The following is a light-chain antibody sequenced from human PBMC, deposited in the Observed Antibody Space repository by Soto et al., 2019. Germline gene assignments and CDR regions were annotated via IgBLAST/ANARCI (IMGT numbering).Light chain of an antibody. CDR1: QSXIRNY. V-gene: IGKV3-20*01. J-gene: IGKJ2*01. CDR2: GAS. CDR3: QKYDTAPYN. Sequence: PGEGATLSCRSSQSXIRNYLAWYQKKPGQAPRLLIYGASSRATGIPDRFSGSGSGTDFALTISRLEPEDFAVDYCQKYDTAPYNFGQGTKLES.